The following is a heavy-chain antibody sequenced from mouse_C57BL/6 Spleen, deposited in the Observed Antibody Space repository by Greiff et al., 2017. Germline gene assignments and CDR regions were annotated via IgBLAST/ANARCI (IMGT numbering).Heavy chain of an antibody. D-gene: IGHD1-1*01. CDR1: GYAFTNYL. CDR3: ARKGTTVVDYFDY. V-gene: IGHV1-54*01. CDR2: INPGSGGT. J-gene: IGHJ2*01. Sequence: QVQLQQSGAELVRPGTSVKVSCKASGYAFTNYLIEWVKQRPGQGLEWIGVINPGSGGTNYNEKFKGKATLTADKSSSTAYMQLSSLTSEDSAVYFSARKGTTVVDYFDYWGQGTTLTV.